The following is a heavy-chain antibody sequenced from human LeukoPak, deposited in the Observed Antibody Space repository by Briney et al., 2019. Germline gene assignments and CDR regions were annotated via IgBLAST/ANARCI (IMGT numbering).Heavy chain of an antibody. CDR3: ARGALLWFGDRMEYYFDY. J-gene: IGHJ4*02. D-gene: IGHD3-10*01. Sequence: SETLSLTCAVSDGAIAGYSWSWIRQPPGKGLEWIGFIYYSGNTNYNPSLKSRVTISVDTSKNQFSLKLSSMTAADTAVYYCARGALLWFGDRMEYYFDYWGQGTLLTVSS. CDR1: DGAIAGYS. CDR2: IYYSGNT. V-gene: IGHV4-59*01.